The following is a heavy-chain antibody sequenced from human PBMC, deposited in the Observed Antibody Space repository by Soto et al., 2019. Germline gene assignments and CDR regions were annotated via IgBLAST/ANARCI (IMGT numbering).Heavy chain of an antibody. V-gene: IGHV3-21*01. CDR3: ARDWVTTSEYFDY. D-gene: IGHD4-17*01. CDR2: ISSSSSYI. CDR1: GFTFSSYS. Sequence: GGSLRLSCAASGFTFSSYSMNWVRQAPGKGLEWVSSISSSSSYIYYADSVKGRFTISRDNAKNSLYLQMNSLRAEDTAVYYCARDWVTTSEYFDYWGQGTLVTVSS. J-gene: IGHJ4*02.